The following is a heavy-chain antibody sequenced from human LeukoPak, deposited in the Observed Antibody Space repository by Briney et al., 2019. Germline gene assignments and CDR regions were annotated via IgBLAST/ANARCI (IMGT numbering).Heavy chain of an antibody. CDR2: MNPNSGNT. CDR1: GYTFTSYD. D-gene: IGHD3-3*01. J-gene: IGHJ6*03. Sequence: ASVKVSCKASGYTFTSYDINWVRQATGQGLEWMGWMNPNSGNTGYAQKFLGRVTMTRNTSISTAYMELSSLRSEDTAVYYCARVYYDFWSGYYSDGYYYMDVWGKGTTVTVSS. CDR3: ARVYYDFWSGYYSDGYYYMDV. V-gene: IGHV1-8*01.